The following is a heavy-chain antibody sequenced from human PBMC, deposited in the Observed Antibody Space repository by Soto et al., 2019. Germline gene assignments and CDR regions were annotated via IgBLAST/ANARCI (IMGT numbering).Heavy chain of an antibody. CDR2: IYPGDSDT. CDR1: GYSFTSYW. D-gene: IGHD4-17*01. J-gene: IGHJ4*02. CDR3: ARQPDTEGTVTFSDC. V-gene: IGHV5-51*01. Sequence: EVQLVQSGAEVKKPGESLKISCKGSGYSFTSYWIGWVRQMPGKGLEWMGIIYPGDSDTRYSPSFQGQVTISADKSISTAYLQWSSLKASDTAMYYCARQPDTEGTVTFSDCWGQGTLVTVSS.